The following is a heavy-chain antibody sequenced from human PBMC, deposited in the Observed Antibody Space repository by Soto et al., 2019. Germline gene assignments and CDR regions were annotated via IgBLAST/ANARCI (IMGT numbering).Heavy chain of an antibody. CDR2: ISGTGRVT. V-gene: IGHV3-23*01. CDR3: AKDIDSDIATVIEYFLR. Sequence: EVQLLESGGGLVQPGGSLKLSCAASEFTFSSYAMSWVRQAPGKGLEWVSGISGTGRVTKYAESVKGRFTISRDNPKSPLFRQLNSLRTQNTAEYYCAKDIDSDIATVIEYFLRWGQGTLVTVSS. CDR1: EFTFSSYA. J-gene: IGHJ1*01. D-gene: IGHD3-9*01.